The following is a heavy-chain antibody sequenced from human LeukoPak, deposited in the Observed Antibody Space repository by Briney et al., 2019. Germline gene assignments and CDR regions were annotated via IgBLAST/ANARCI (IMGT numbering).Heavy chain of an antibody. Sequence: PAGSLRLSCAASGFTFSSYGMSWVRQAPGKGLEWVSAISGSGGSKYYAYPVRGRFTISRDNSKNSLYLQMNSLRAEDADDYYSAKDVGASVFGWGQGTLVSASS. CDR3: AKDVGASVFG. CDR2: ISGSGGSK. J-gene: IGHJ4*02. CDR1: GFTFSSYG. V-gene: IGHV3-23*01. D-gene: IGHD1-26*01.